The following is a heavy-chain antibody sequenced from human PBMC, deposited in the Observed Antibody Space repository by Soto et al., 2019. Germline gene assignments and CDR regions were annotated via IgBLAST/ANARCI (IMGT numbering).Heavy chain of an antibody. Sequence: QVQLQESGPGLVKPSQTLSLTCTVSGGAISSGGYYWSWIRQHLGKVLEWIGYIYYGGSTYYNSSLKTQVTLSVDTSKNQFSLELSSVTAADTAVDYCARSPRTLGSVYDYWGQGTLVTVSS. CDR2: IYYGGST. D-gene: IGHD3-3*01. CDR1: GGAISSGGYY. J-gene: IGHJ4*02. V-gene: IGHV4-31*01. CDR3: ARSPRTLGSVYDY.